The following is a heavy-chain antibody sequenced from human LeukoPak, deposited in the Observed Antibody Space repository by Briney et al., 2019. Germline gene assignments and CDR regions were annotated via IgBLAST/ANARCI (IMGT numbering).Heavy chain of an antibody. Sequence: TLSLTCAXXXDSVSSNSAAWNWVRQSPSRGLEWLGRTYYRSKWYNDYAVSVKSRITINPDTSKNQFSLQLNSVTPEDTAVYYCARVSLTGTTTIFDYWGQGTLVTVSS. J-gene: IGHJ4*02. CDR1: XDSVSSNSAA. V-gene: IGHV6-1*01. CDR2: TYYRSKWYN. CDR3: ARVSLTGTTTIFDY. D-gene: IGHD1-7*01.